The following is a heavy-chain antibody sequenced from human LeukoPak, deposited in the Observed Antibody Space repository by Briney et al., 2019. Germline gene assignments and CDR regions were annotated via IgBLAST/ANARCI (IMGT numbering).Heavy chain of an antibody. V-gene: IGHV3-23*01. CDR2: FDTGFGT. J-gene: IGHJ4*02. Sequence: GGSLRLSCAASGFTFSTASLHGVREAPGRGLEWVSAFDTGFGTYYPDSLKGRFTISRDNSKNTLFLQMNSLRAEDTAVYYCARSSGWWSLDYWGQGTLVTVSS. CDR3: ARSSGWWSLDY. CDR1: GFTFSTAS. D-gene: IGHD6-19*01.